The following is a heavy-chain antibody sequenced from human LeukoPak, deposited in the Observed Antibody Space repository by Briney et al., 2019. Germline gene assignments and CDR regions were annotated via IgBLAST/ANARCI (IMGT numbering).Heavy chain of an antibody. J-gene: IGHJ4*02. CDR2: IYHSGST. V-gene: IGHV4-38-2*02. CDR1: GYSISSGYY. D-gene: IGHD5-18*01. CDR3: ARWLDTAMVRYFDY. Sequence: SETLSLTCTVSGYSISSGYYWGWIRQPPGKGLEWIGSIYHSGSTYYNPSLKSRVTISVDTSKNQFSLKLSSVTAADTAVYYCARWLDTAMVRYFDYWGQGTLVTVSS.